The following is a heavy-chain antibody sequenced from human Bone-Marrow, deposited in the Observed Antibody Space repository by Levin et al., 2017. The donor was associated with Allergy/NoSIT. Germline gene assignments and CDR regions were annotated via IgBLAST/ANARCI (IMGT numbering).Heavy chain of an antibody. Sequence: SETLSLTCDVSGSSITSNGYNWGWIRQPPGKSLEWIGTIYYFGTTHYNPSLKSRVAISVDTSRNQVSLKLSSVTAADTAIYYCATRIAVAGHLFDFWAQGTLVTVSS. V-gene: IGHV4-39*01. J-gene: IGHJ4*02. CDR3: ATRIAVAGHLFDF. D-gene: IGHD6-19*01. CDR1: GSSITSNGYN. CDR2: IYYFGTT.